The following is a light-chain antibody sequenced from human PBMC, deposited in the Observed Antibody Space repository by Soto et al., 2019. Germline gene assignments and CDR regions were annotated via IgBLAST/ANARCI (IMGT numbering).Light chain of an antibody. CDR2: AAS. CDR1: QGISSW. J-gene: IGKJ4*01. CDR3: QQANSFPLT. Sequence: DIQMTQSPSSVSASVGDRVTITCRASQGISSWLVWYQQKPGKAPELLIYAASVLQGGVPSRFSGSGSGTDFTLTISSLQPEDFATYYCQQANSFPLTFGGGTKVEIK. V-gene: IGKV1D-12*01.